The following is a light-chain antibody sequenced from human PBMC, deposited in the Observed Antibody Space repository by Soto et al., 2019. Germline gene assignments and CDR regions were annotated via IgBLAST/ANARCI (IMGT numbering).Light chain of an antibody. CDR2: AAS. V-gene: IGKV1-9*01. J-gene: IGKJ3*01. Sequence: DIQLTQSPSFLSASVGDRVTITCRASQGISSYLAWYQQKPGKAPKLLIYAASTLQSGVPSRFSGSGSGTEFTLTISSLQPADFSTYYCQHLNSYPPFTFGPGTKVDIK. CDR3: QHLNSYPPFT. CDR1: QGISSY.